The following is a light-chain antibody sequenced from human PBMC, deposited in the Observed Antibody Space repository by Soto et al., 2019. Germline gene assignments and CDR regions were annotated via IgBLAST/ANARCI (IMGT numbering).Light chain of an antibody. Sequence: IVMTQSPDSLAVSLGERATIICKSSQSVLYSSNNKNYLAWYQQKPGQPPKLLIYWASTRESGVPDRFSGSGSGADFTLTISSLQAEDVAVYYCQQYYTTPLTFGGGTKVDIK. J-gene: IGKJ4*01. CDR2: WAS. CDR1: QSVLYSSNNKNY. CDR3: QQYYTTPLT. V-gene: IGKV4-1*01.